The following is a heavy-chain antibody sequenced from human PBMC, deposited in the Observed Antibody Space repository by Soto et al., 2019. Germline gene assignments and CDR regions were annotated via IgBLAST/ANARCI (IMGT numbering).Heavy chain of an antibody. J-gene: IGHJ6*02. V-gene: IGHV4-30-4*01. CDR1: GGSISSGDYY. D-gene: IGHD3-10*01. CDR2: IYYSGST. Sequence: QVQLQESGPGLVKPSQTLSLTCTVSGGSISSGDYYWSWIRQPPGKGLEWIGYIYYSGSTYYNPSLKSRVTISVDTSKNQFSLKLSSVTAADTAVYYCARDQGELLWFGEFHYYGMDVWGQGTTVTVSS. CDR3: ARDQGELLWFGEFHYYGMDV.